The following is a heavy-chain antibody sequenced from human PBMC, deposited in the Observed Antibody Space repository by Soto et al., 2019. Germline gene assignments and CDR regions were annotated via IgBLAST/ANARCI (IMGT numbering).Heavy chain of an antibody. D-gene: IGHD1-7*01. CDR1: GYPLTSYG. V-gene: IGHV1-18*04. CDR3: ARDGPHGWNYRIDY. J-gene: IGHJ4*02. Sequence: VXPVKVACKASGYPLTSYGIIWVRRAPGQGLEWMGWISAYNGNTNYAQKLQGRVTMTIDTSTSTAYMELRSLRSDDTAVYYCARDGPHGWNYRIDYWGQGTLVTVS. CDR2: ISAYNGNT.